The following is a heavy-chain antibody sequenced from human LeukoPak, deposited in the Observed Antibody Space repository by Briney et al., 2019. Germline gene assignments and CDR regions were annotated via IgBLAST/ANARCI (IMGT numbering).Heavy chain of an antibody. J-gene: IGHJ4*02. D-gene: IGHD6-13*01. CDR3: ARDRPGGSSLDY. CDR1: GGSISSYY. Sequence: PSETLSLTCTVSGGSISSYYWSWIRQPAGQGLEWVGHIYTSGSTNHNPSLKSRVTMSVDTSKNQFSLKLSSVTAADTAVYYCARDRPGGSSLDYWGQGTLVTVSS. V-gene: IGHV4-4*07. CDR2: IYTSGST.